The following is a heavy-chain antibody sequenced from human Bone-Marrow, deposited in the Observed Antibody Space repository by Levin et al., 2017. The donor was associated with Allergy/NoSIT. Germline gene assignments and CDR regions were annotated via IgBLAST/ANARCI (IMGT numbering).Heavy chain of an antibody. Sequence: GGSLRLSCQVSGSTFTSYWIGWVRQMPGNDLEWMGIIYPGDSDTKYNPSFEGHVTISVDKSTRTAYLQWSSVKAADTATYYCARHRAVAGTCEPFDVWGQGTTVTVSS. J-gene: IGHJ3*01. CDR3: ARHRAVAGTCEPFDV. CDR1: GSTFTSYW. D-gene: IGHD6-19*01. V-gene: IGHV5-51*01. CDR2: IYPGDSDT.